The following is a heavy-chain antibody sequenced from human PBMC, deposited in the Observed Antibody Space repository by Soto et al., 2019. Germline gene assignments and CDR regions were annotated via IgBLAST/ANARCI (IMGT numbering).Heavy chain of an antibody. CDR3: ARDGGPLTHYGSGSDAFDI. CDR2: IIPIFGTA. Sequence: GASVKVSCKASGGTFSSYAISWVRQAPGQGLEWMGGIIPIFGTANYAQKFQGRVTITADESTSTAYMELSSPRSEDTAVYYCARDGGPLTHYGSGSDAFDIWGQGTMVTVSS. J-gene: IGHJ3*02. CDR1: GGTFSSYA. V-gene: IGHV1-69*13. D-gene: IGHD3-10*01.